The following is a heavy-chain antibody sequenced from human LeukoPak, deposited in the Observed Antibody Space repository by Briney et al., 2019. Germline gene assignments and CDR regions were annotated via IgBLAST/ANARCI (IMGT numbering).Heavy chain of an antibody. D-gene: IGHD3-22*01. J-gene: IGHJ4*02. CDR1: GGSISSYY. CDR3: ASSYDSSGYLGY. V-gene: IGHV4-59*01. CDR2: IYYSGST. Sequence: SETLSLTCTVSGGSISSYYWSWIRQPPGKGLEWIGYIYYSGSTNYNPSLKSRVTIPVDTSKNQFSLKLSSVTAADTAVYYCASSYDSSGYLGYRGQGTLVTVSS.